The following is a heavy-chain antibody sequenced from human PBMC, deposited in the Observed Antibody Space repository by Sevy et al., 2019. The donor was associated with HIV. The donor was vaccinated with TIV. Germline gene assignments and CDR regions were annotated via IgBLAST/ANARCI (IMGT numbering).Heavy chain of an antibody. CDR1: GDSVSSNSAA. J-gene: IGHJ4*02. D-gene: IGHD4-17*01. Sequence: SQTLSLTCAISGDSVSSNSAAWNSIRQSPSRGLEWLGRTYYRSKWYNDYAVSVKSRITINPDTSKNQFSLQLNSVTPEDTAVYYCARERYDYGDYGQYFDYWGQGTLVTVSS. CDR3: ARERYDYGDYGQYFDY. CDR2: TYYRSKWYN. V-gene: IGHV6-1*01.